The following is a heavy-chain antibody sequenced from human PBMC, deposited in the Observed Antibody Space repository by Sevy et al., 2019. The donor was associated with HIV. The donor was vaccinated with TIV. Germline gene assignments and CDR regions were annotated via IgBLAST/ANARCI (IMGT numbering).Heavy chain of an antibody. CDR2: IKSKTDGGTT. J-gene: IGHJ3*02. V-gene: IGHV3-15*01. D-gene: IGHD3-22*01. CDR1: GFTFSNAC. CDR3: TTDPDYYDSSGYSYAFDI. Sequence: GGSLRLSCAASGFTFSNACMSWVRQAPGKGLEWVCRIKSKTDGGTTDYAEPVKGRFTISRNESKNTLYLQMNSLKTEDTAVYYCTTDPDYYDSSGYSYAFDIWGQGTMVTVSS.